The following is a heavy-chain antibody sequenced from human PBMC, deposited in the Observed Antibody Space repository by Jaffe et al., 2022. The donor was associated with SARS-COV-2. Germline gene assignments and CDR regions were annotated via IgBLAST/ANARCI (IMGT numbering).Heavy chain of an antibody. D-gene: IGHD4-17*01. CDR1: GFTFSSYG. J-gene: IGHJ4*02. V-gene: IGHV3-21*02. Sequence: EVQLVESGGGLVKPGGSLRLSCAASGFTFSSYGMNWVRQTPGRGLEWVASLSTGAYYIYYADSVTGRFTISRDDAKNTLHLQMMSLRSDDTGVYYCARGGYGDPEDYWGQGTLVTVSS. CDR3: ARGGYGDPEDY. CDR2: LSTGAYYI.